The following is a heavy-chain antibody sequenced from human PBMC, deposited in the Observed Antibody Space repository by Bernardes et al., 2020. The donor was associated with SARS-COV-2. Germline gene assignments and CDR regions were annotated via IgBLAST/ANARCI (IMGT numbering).Heavy chain of an antibody. Sequence: ASVKVSCKASGYTFTGYYMHWVRQAPGQGLEWMGWINPNSGGTNYAQKFQGRVTMTRDTSISTAYMELSRLGSDDTAVYYCAREASVGYYYDSSGASPFDYWGQGTLVTVSS. CDR2: INPNSGGT. D-gene: IGHD3-22*01. V-gene: IGHV1-2*02. J-gene: IGHJ4*02. CDR3: AREASVGYYYDSSGASPFDY. CDR1: GYTFTGYY.